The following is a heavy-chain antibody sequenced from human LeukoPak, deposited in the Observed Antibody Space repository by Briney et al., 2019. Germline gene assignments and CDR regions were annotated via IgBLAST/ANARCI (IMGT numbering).Heavy chain of an antibody. V-gene: IGHV4-39*01. CDR3: ARTVHSYGVHYFDY. CDR2: IYYSGST. CDR1: GGSISSSSYY. J-gene: IGHJ4*02. Sequence: PSQTLSLTCTVSGGSISSSSYYWGWIRQPPGKGLEWIGSIYYSGSTYYNPSLKSRVTISVDTSKNQFSLKLSSVTAADTAVYYCARTVHSYGVHYFDYWGQGTLVTVSS. D-gene: IGHD5-18*01.